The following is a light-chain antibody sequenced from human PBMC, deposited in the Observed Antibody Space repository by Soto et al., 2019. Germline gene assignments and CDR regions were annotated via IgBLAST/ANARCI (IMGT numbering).Light chain of an antibody. CDR2: GAS. CDR3: QQYNSWLT. V-gene: IGKV3-15*01. J-gene: IGKJ4*01. Sequence: IVMTQSPATLSLSPGERATLSCRPSQSIGSNLAWYQQKPGQPPRLLIYGASTRATGIPVRFSGSGSGTEFTLTISSLQSEDFAVYYCQQYNSWLTFGGGTKVEIK. CDR1: QSIGSN.